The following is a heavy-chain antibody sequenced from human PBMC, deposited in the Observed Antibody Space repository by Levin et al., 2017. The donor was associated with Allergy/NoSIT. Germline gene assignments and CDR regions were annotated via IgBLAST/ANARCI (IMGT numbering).Heavy chain of an antibody. CDR2: ISSSSSYT. V-gene: IGHV3-11*03. J-gene: IGHJ3*02. Sequence: GGSLRLSCAASGFTFSDYYMSWIRQAPGKGLEWVSYISSSSSYTNYADSVKGRFTISRDNAKNSLYLQMNSLRAEDTAVYYCARKKKLLWFGEFSTENDAFDIWGQGTMVTVSS. CDR3: ARKKKLLWFGEFSTENDAFDI. D-gene: IGHD3-10*01. CDR1: GFTFSDYY.